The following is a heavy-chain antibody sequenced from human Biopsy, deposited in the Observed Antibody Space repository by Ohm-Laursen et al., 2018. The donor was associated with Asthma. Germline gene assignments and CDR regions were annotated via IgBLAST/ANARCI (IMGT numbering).Heavy chain of an antibody. CDR1: GFTFMGYH. D-gene: IGHD7-27*01. J-gene: IGHJ5*02. CDR3: ARGRNAPGDRWFDP. CDR2: INPNGGTT. Sequence: TVKVSCKPSGFTFMGYHIFWMRQAPGQGLEWMGRINPNGGTTHNAQEFQGRVTLSRDTSISTAFMGLSALRSDDTAVYYCARGRNAPGDRWFDPWGQGTLVTVSS. V-gene: IGHV1-2*06.